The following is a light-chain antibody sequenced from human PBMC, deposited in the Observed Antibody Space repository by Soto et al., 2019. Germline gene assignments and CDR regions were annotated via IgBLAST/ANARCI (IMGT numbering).Light chain of an antibody. V-gene: IGKV3-11*01. J-gene: IGKJ1*01. CDR3: QQYFHWRT. CDR2: DAS. Sequence: EIVLTQSPATLSLSPGERATLSCRASQSVSSYLAWYQQKPGQAPRLLIYDASNRATGIPARFSGSGSGTDFTLTISSLQSEDFAVYYCQQYFHWRTFGQGTKVDIK. CDR1: QSVSSY.